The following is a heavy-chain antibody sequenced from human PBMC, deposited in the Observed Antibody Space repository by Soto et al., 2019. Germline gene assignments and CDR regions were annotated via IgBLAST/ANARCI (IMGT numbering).Heavy chain of an antibody. V-gene: IGHV4-34*01. D-gene: IGHD5-18*01. CDR1: GGSFRGYY. J-gene: IGHJ4*02. CDR2: INHSGST. Sequence: QVQLQQWGAGLLKPSETLSLTCAVYGGSFRGYYWSWIRQPPGKGLEWIGEINHSGSTNYNPSLKSRVTISVDTSKNQFSLKLSSVTAADTAVYYCARGKAMGSRPFYYCGQVTLVTFSS. CDR3: ARGKAMGSRPFYY.